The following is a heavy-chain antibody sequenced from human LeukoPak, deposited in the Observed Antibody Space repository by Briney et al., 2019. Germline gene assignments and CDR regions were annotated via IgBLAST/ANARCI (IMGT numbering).Heavy chain of an antibody. V-gene: IGHV3-30*02. Sequence: PGGSLRLSCAASGFTFSSYGMHWVRQAAGKGLEWVAFIRYDGSNKYYADSVKGRFTISRDNSKNTLYLQMNSLRAEDTAVYYCAKDGPITIFGGRYAFDIWGQGTMVTVSS. J-gene: IGHJ3*02. CDR3: AKDGPITIFGGRYAFDI. D-gene: IGHD3-3*01. CDR1: GFTFSSYG. CDR2: IRYDGSNK.